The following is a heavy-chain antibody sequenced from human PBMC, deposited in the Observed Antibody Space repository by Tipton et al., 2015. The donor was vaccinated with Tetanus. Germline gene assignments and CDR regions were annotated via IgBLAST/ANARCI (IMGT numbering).Heavy chain of an antibody. J-gene: IGHJ4*02. Sequence: QLVQSGGEVKKPGESLKISCKGSGYIFNNYWIGWVRQKPGKGLEGMGIIYPGDSDTRYSPSFQGQVTISADKSISTAYLQWSSLKASDTAMYYCARHDYGVSPFVYWGQGTLVTVSS. CDR2: IYPGDSDT. CDR1: GYIFNNYW. CDR3: ARHDYGVSPFVY. D-gene: IGHD4-17*01. V-gene: IGHV5-51*01.